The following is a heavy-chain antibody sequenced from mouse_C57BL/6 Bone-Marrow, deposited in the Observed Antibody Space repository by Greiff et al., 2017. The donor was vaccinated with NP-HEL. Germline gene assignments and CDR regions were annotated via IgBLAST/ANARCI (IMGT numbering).Heavy chain of an antibody. CDR3: ARIYYDYDEGDYYAMDY. Sequence: QVQLQQPGAELVRLGTSVKLSCKASGYTFTSYWMHWVKQRPGQGLEWIGVIDPADSYTNYNQKLKGKATLTVDTSSSTAYMQLSSLTSEDSAVYYCARIYYDYDEGDYYAMDYWGQGTSVTVSS. CDR1: GYTFTSYW. V-gene: IGHV1-59*01. J-gene: IGHJ4*01. CDR2: IDPADSYT. D-gene: IGHD2-4*01.